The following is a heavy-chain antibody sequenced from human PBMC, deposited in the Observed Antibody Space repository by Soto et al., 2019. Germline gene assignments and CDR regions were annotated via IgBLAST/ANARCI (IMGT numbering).Heavy chain of an antibody. Sequence: SVKVSCKASGFTFTSSAFQWVRQARGQRLEWIGWIAVGSGYTNYAQRFQDRVTLTRDMSTATTYMELSRLTSEDTAIYYCAADATAWQQMVPSDFWGQGTLVTISS. D-gene: IGHD2-8*01. CDR3: AADATAWQQMVPSDF. V-gene: IGHV1-58*01. CDR2: IAVGSGYT. CDR1: GFTFTSSA. J-gene: IGHJ4*02.